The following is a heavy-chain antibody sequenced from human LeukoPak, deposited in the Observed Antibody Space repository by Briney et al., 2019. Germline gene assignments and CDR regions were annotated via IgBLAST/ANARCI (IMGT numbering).Heavy chain of an antibody. CDR2: ISGSGGRT. J-gene: IGHJ4*02. CDR1: GLSFSNAW. Sequence: SGGSLRLSCTASGLSFSNAWMSWVRQAPGKGLEWVPGISGSGGRTHYADSVKGRFNIPRDNSKNTLDLQMNSLGAEDTAVYFCAKERVGFGSIVGRGYYFDSWGQGTLVTVSS. D-gene: IGHD3-16*01. V-gene: IGHV3-23*01. CDR3: AKERVGFGSIVGRGYYFDS.